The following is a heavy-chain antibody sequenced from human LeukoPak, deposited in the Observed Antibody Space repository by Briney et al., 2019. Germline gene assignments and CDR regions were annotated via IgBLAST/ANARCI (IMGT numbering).Heavy chain of an antibody. CDR1: GGSFSGYY. Sequence: SETLSLTCAVYGGSFSGYYWSWIRQPPGKGLEWLGEINHSGSTNYNPSLKSRVTISVDTSKNQFSLKLSSVTAADTAVYYCALRGGGIAARKTGGWFDPWGQGTLVTVSS. CDR3: ALRGGGIAARKTGGWFDP. CDR2: INHSGST. D-gene: IGHD6-6*01. V-gene: IGHV4-34*01. J-gene: IGHJ5*02.